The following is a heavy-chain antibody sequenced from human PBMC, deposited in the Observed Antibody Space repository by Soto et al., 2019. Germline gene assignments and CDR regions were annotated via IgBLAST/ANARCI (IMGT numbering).Heavy chain of an antibody. CDR3: ARDGYTRADYYGMDV. Sequence: QVQLQESDPGPVKASETLSLTCSVSGGYISTYYWRWIRQPPGKGLEWIGYVYYNGHTNYNPSLKSRVTISVDTSKNQFSLELTSVNAADTAVYYCARDGYTRADYYGMDVWGQGTTVTVSS. CDR1: GGYISTYY. CDR2: VYYNGHT. V-gene: IGHV4-59*01. J-gene: IGHJ6*02. D-gene: IGHD5-18*01.